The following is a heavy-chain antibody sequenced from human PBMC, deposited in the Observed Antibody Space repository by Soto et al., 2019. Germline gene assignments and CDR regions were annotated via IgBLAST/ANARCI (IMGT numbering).Heavy chain of an antibody. CDR3: ANLDYGDFGIDY. CDR1: GGSLSSSSYY. D-gene: IGHD4-17*01. CDR2: IYYSGST. J-gene: IGHJ4*02. V-gene: IGHV4-39*01. Sequence: QLQLQESDPGLVKPSETLSLTCTVSGGSLSSSSYYWGWIRQPPGKGLEWIGNIYYSGSTYYNPSLKSRVTIAGDRSNQQFSLWLCAVIAADTALYYCANLDYGDFGIDYCGQGTLVTVAS.